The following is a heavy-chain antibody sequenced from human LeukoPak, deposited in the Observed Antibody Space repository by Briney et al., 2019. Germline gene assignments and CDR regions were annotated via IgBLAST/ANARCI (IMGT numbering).Heavy chain of an antibody. D-gene: IGHD2-2*01. CDR1: GYSISSGYY. Sequence: SETLSLTCTVSGYSISSGYYWGWIRQPPGKGLEWIGSIYHSGSTYYNPSLKSRVTISVDTSKNQFSLKLSSVTAADTAVYYCASPTIVVVPAATYSFDYWGQGTLVTVSS. J-gene: IGHJ4*02. CDR2: IYHSGST. CDR3: ASPTIVVVPAATYSFDY. V-gene: IGHV4-38-2*02.